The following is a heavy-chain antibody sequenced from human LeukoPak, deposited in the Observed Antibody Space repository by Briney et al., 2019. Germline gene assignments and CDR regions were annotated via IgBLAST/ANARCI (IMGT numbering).Heavy chain of an antibody. V-gene: IGHV1-69*13. CDR2: IIPIFGTA. J-gene: IGHJ4*02. Sequence: SVKVSCKASGGTFSSYTISWVRQAPGQGLEWMGGIIPIFGTANYAQKFQGRVTITADESTSTAYMELSSLRSEDTAVYYCARSDYGGNSYDYWGQGTLVTVSS. CDR3: ARSDYGGNSYDY. D-gene: IGHD4-23*01. CDR1: GGTFSSYT.